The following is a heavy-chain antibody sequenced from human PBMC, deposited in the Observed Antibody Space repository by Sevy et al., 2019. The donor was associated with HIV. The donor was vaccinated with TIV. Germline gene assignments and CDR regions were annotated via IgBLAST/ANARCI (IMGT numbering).Heavy chain of an antibody. CDR1: GFTFSSYW. D-gene: IGHD3-22*01. CDR2: IKQDGSEK. CDR3: ARGVYYYDSSAYFAFDI. J-gene: IGHJ3*02. Sequence: GGSLRLSCAASGFTFSSYWMNWVRQAPGKGMEWVANIKQDGSEKYYVHSVKGRFTISRDNAKNSLYLQMNSLRAEDTAVYYCARGVYYYDSSAYFAFDIWGRGTMVTVSS. V-gene: IGHV3-7*01.